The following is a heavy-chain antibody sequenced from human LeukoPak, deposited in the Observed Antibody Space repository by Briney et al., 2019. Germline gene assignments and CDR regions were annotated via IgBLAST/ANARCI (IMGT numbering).Heavy chain of an antibody. V-gene: IGHV3-30*03. D-gene: IGHD3-22*01. CDR2: ISTDGSYI. Sequence: GRSLRLSCAASGFTFSNYGLHWVRQAPGKGLEWVALISTDGSYINYADSVKGRFTISRDNSKNTLYLQMNSLRPEDTAVYYCARAPYYYDSSGYYYVGPFDYWGQGTLVTVSS. CDR3: ARAPYYYDSSGYYYVGPFDY. CDR1: GFTFSNYG. J-gene: IGHJ4*02.